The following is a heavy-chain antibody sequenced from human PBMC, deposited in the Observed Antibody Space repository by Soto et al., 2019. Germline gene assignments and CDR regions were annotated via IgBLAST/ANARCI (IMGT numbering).Heavy chain of an antibody. J-gene: IGHJ4*02. D-gene: IGHD3-22*01. CDR1: GGTFSSYA. CDR3: ARVRPYYYDSSGYGLDY. Sequence: SVKVSCKASGGTFSSYAISWVRQAPGQGLEWMGGIIPIFGTANYAQKFQGRVTITADESTSTAYMELSSLRSEDTAVYYCARVRPYYYDSSGYGLDYWGQGALVTVSS. V-gene: IGHV1-69*13. CDR2: IIPIFGTA.